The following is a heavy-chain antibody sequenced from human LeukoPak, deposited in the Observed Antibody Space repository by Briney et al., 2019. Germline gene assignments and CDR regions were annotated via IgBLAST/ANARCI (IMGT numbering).Heavy chain of an antibody. J-gene: IGHJ1*01. Sequence: SETLSLTCTVSGGSIRGFYWTWIRQPPGKGLEWIGYIYYSGSTNYNLSLKSRVTISVVTSKNQFSLKLRSVTAADTAVYYCARHFRGTSPVQHWGQGTLVTVSS. CDR1: GGSIRGFY. CDR3: ARHFRGTSPVQH. CDR2: IYYSGST. D-gene: IGHD1-1*01. V-gene: IGHV4-59*08.